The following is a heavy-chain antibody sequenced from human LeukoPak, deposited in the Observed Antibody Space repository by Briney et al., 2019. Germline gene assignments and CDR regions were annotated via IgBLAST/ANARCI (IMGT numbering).Heavy chain of an antibody. CDR1: GFTFSSYA. V-gene: IGHV3-30*04. CDR3: ASSGYYYEEVAFDI. D-gene: IGHD3-22*01. Sequence: PGGSLRLSCAASGFTFSSYAMHWVRQAPGKGLEWVAVISYDGSNKYYADSVKGRFTISRDNSKNTLYLQMNSLRAEDTAVYYCASSGYYYEEVAFDIWGQGTMVTVSS. J-gene: IGHJ3*02. CDR2: ISYDGSNK.